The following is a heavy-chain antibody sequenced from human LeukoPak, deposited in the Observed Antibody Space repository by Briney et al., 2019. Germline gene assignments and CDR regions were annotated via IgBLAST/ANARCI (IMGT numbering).Heavy chain of an antibody. V-gene: IGHV1-69*13. Sequence: SVKVSCKASGYTFTSYGISWVRQAPGQGLEWMGGIIPIFGTANYAQKFQGRVTITADESTSTAYMELSSLRSEDTAVYYCARGSTVTGYYYYYYMDVWGKGTTVTVSS. D-gene: IGHD4-17*01. CDR1: GYTFTSYG. CDR2: IIPIFGTA. CDR3: ARGSTVTGYYYYYYMDV. J-gene: IGHJ6*03.